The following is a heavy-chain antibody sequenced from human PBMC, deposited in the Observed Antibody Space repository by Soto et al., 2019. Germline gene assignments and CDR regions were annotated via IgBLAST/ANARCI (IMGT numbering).Heavy chain of an antibody. V-gene: IGHV1-18*01. J-gene: IGHJ4*02. Sequence: QVQLVQSGAEVKKPGASVKVSCKASGYTFTSYGISWVRQAPGQGLEWMGWISAYNGNTNYAQKLQGRVTMTTDTSTSTAYMKLRSLRSDDTAVYYCARDLSGQQQDDWASNDYWGQGTLVTVSS. CDR3: ARDLSGQQQDDWASNDY. CDR1: GYTFTSYG. CDR2: ISAYNGNT. D-gene: IGHD6-13*01.